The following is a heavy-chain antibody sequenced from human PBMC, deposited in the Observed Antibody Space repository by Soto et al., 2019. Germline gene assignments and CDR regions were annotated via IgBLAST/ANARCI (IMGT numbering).Heavy chain of an antibody. V-gene: IGHV4-34*01. CDR3: ARRRRGVIRRRDYYGMDV. CDR2: INHSGST. D-gene: IGHD3-10*01. CDR1: GGSFSGYY. J-gene: IGHJ6*02. Sequence: TSETLSLTCAVYGGSFSGYYWSWIRQPPGKGLEWIGEINHSGSTNYNPSLKSRVTISVDTSKNQFSLKLSSVTAADTAVYYCARRRRGVIRRRDYYGMDVWGQGTTVTVSS.